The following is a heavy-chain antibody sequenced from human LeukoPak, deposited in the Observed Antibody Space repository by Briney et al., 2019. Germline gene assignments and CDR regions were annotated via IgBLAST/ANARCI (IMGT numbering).Heavy chain of an antibody. D-gene: IGHD2-2*01. CDR1: GYTFTGFY. V-gene: IGHV1-2*04. CDR3: ARALSIVVHAAMYY. Sequence: PSVRISCKAFGYTFTGFYMPWVRQAPGQGLVWMGWINPNSGGTNYAQKFQGWVTMTRDTSISTAYMNLSRLRSDDTAGYCCARALSIVVHAAMYYWGQGTLVTVSS. CDR2: INPNSGGT. J-gene: IGHJ4*02.